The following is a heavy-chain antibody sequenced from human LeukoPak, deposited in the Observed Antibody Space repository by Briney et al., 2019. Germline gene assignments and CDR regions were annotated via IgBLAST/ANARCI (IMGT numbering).Heavy chain of an antibody. CDR1: GFTFSSYA. D-gene: IGHD2-21*02. CDR3: VREGGAAFHGAFDV. Sequence: GGSLRLSCAASGFTFSSYAMSWVRQAPGMGLEWVSAISGSGGSTYYADSVKGRFTISRDNSKNTLYLQMNSLRADDTAVYFCVREGGAAFHGAFDVWGQGTLVIVSS. J-gene: IGHJ3*01. CDR2: ISGSGGST. V-gene: IGHV3-23*01.